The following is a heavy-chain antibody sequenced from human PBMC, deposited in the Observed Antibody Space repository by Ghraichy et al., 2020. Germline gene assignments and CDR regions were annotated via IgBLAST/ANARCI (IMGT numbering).Heavy chain of an antibody. V-gene: IGHV3-9*01. CDR1: GFTFDDYA. CDR3: ARSYHPDTHTTPFDY. D-gene: IGHD1-26*01. Sequence: GGSLRLSCAASGFTFDDYAMHWVRQAPGKGLEWVSGISWNSGSIGYADSVKGRFTISRDNAKNSLYLQMNSLRAEDTALYYCARSYHPDTHTTPFDYWGQGTLVTVSS. CDR2: ISWNSGSI. J-gene: IGHJ4*02.